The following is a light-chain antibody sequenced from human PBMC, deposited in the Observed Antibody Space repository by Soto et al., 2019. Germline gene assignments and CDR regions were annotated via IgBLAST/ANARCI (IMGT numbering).Light chain of an antibody. Sequence: EIVLAQSPVTLSLSPGERATLSCRASQSVTNYLAWYQQKPGQAPRLLIYGASSRATGIPDRFSGSGSGTDFTRTISRLEPEDFAVYYCQQYGSSPWTFGQGTKVDIK. J-gene: IGKJ1*01. CDR2: GAS. CDR1: QSVTNY. V-gene: IGKV3-20*01. CDR3: QQYGSSPWT.